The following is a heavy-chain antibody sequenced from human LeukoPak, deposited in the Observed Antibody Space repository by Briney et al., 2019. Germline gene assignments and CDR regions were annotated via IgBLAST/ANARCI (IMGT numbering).Heavy chain of an antibody. Sequence: PGGSLRLSCAASGFTFSSYWMSWVRQAPGKGLEWVANIKQDGSEKYYVDSVKGRFTIFRDNSKNTLYLQMNSLRAEDTAVYYCAKETSSGNFVTIDCWGQGALVTVSS. V-gene: IGHV3-7*03. CDR3: AKETSSGNFVTIDC. D-gene: IGHD1-26*01. CDR1: GFTFSSYW. CDR2: IKQDGSEK. J-gene: IGHJ4*02.